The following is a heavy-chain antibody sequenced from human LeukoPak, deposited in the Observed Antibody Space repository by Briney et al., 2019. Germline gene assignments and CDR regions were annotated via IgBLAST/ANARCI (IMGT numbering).Heavy chain of an antibody. CDR3: ASHYYDFWSGYYFDY. D-gene: IGHD3-3*01. V-gene: IGHV3-7*01. Sequence: GGSLRLSCAASGFTFSTYWMSWVRQAPGKGLEWVANIKQDGSEKYYVDSVEGRFTISRDNGKNSLYLQMNSLRAKDTAVYYCASHYYDFWSGYYFDYWGQGTLVTVSS. CDR2: IKQDGSEK. J-gene: IGHJ4*02. CDR1: GFTFSTYW.